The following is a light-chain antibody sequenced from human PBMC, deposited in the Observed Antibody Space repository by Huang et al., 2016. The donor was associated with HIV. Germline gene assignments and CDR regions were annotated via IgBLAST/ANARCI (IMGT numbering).Light chain of an antibody. Sequence: EVVMTQSPDTLSLSPGQRATLSCRTSQEINNNLAWFHRRPGQAPRLLIHAVSTRADGLPARFSGSGSGTDFTLTISSLQSDDFAIYYCQQYNNWPPWTFGPGTRVEVK. CDR1: QEINNN. V-gene: IGKV3-15*01. CDR3: QQYNNWPPWT. CDR2: AVS. J-gene: IGKJ1*01.